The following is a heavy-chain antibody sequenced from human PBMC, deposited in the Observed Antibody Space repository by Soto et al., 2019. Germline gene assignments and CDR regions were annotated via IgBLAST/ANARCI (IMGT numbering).Heavy chain of an antibody. CDR1: GFTFSSYA. J-gene: IGHJ6*02. Sequence: LRLSCAASGFTFSSYAMSWVRQAPGKGLEWVSAISGSGGSTYYADSVKGRFTISRDNSKNTLYLQMNSLRAEDTAVYYCAKVLGAMATRHYYYGMDVWGQGTTVTVSS. CDR3: AKVLGAMATRHYYYGMDV. V-gene: IGHV3-23*01. D-gene: IGHD1-26*01. CDR2: ISGSGGST.